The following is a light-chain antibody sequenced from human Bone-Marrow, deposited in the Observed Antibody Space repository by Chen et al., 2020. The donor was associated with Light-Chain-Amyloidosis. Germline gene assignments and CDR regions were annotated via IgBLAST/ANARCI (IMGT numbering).Light chain of an antibody. Sequence: SYELTQPPSVSVSPGQTARITCSGTDLPTEYAYWYQQKPGQAPVLVIHRDTERPSGISERFSGSSSGTKATLTISGVQAEDEADYHCQSADSSGTYEVIFGGGTKLTVL. J-gene: IGLJ2*01. CDR3: QSADSSGTYEVI. CDR2: RDT. V-gene: IGLV3-25*03. CDR1: DLPTEY.